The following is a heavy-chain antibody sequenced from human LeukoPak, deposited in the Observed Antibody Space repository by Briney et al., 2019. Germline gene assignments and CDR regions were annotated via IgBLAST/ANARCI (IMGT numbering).Heavy chain of an antibody. CDR3: ARDDPYSGYSFDN. CDR1: GGSISSGSYY. D-gene: IGHD5-12*01. J-gene: IGHJ4*02. CDR2: IYTSGST. V-gene: IGHV4-61*02. Sequence: PSETLSLTCTVSGGSISSGSYYWSWIRQPAGKGLEWIGRIYTSGSTNYNPSLKSRVTISVDTSKNQFSLKLSSVTAADTAVYYCARDDPYSGYSFDNWGQGTLVTVSS.